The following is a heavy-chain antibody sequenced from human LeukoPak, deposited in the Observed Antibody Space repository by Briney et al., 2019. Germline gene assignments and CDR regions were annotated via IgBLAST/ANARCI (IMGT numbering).Heavy chain of an antibody. CDR2: IYYGENT. D-gene: IGHD3-22*01. J-gene: IGHJ4*02. Sequence: SETLSLTCTVSGGSISSGPYYWGWIRQPPGKGLEWIGNIYYGENTYYNPSLKSRVTISIDTSKNQFYLKLSSLTAADTAVYYCARRDDSSGYHKIFDYWGPGTLITVSS. CDR1: GGSISSGPYY. CDR3: ARRDDSSGYHKIFDY. V-gene: IGHV4-39*01.